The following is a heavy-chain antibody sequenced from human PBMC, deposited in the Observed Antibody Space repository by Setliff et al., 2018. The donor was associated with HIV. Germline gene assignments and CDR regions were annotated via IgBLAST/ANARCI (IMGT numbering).Heavy chain of an antibody. Sequence: SSETLSLTCTVSGGSISSHYWNWIRQPPGKGLEWIGYIHYSGSINYNPSLKSRVTISGDSSKNQVSLKLSSVTAADTALYYCARSYSGRGRWYFDVWGRGTLVTVSS. V-gene: IGHV4-59*11. CDR2: IHYSGSI. D-gene: IGHD1-26*01. CDR1: GGSISSHY. CDR3: ARSYSGRGRWYFDV. J-gene: IGHJ2*01.